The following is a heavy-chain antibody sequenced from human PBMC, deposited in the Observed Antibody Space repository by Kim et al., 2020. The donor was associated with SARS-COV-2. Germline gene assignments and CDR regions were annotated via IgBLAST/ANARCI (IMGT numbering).Heavy chain of an antibody. J-gene: IGHJ5*02. Sequence: SETLSLTFTVSGGSIGSNYWSWIRQPPGKGLEWIGDMNHSGNTDYNPSLKSRVTLSIDTSKNQFSLRLTSVTPADTAMYYCARGASVIVAWGQGTLVTVS. D-gene: IGHD3-22*01. V-gene: IGHV4-59*01. CDR3: ARGASVIVA. CDR1: GGSIGSNY. CDR2: MNHSGNT.